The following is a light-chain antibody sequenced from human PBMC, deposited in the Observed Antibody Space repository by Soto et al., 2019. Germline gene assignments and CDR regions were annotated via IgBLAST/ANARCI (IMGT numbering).Light chain of an antibody. J-gene: IGKJ2*01. CDR3: QQFGSSIPLT. CDR2: GAS. V-gene: IGKV3-20*01. CDR1: QVIGSRY. Sequence: EIVMTQSPGTLSLSPGERATISCRASQVIGSRYLAWYHQKSGQAPRLLIYGASSRATGIPDRFSGSGSGTDFTLTISRLEPEDFGVYYCQQFGSSIPLTFGQGTKLDIK.